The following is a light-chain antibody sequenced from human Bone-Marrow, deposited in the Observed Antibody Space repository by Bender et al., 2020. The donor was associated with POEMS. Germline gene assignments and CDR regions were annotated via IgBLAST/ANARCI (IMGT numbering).Light chain of an antibody. J-gene: IGLJ3*02. Sequence: QSVLTQPPSASGTPGQRVTISCSGSSSKFGSYPVNWYQQLPGAAPKLVIFNNSQRPSGVPDRFSGSNSGTSASLPISGLLSDDEADFYCATWDSSLNGWVFGGGTKLTVL. CDR1: SSKFGSYP. CDR2: NNS. CDR3: ATWDSSLNGWV. V-gene: IGLV1-44*01.